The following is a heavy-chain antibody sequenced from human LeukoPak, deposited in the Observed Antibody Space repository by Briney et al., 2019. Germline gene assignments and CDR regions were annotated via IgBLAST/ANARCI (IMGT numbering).Heavy chain of an antibody. CDR2: INWNGGST. CDR3: ARDNSGYSYGYIGY. CDR1: GFTFDDYG. Sequence: PGGSLRLSCAASGFTFDDYGMSWVRQAPGKGREWVSGINWNGGSTGYADSVKGRFTISRDNAKNSLYLQMNSLRAEDTALYYCARDNSGYSYGYIGYWGQGTLVTVSS. D-gene: IGHD5-18*01. J-gene: IGHJ4*02. V-gene: IGHV3-20*04.